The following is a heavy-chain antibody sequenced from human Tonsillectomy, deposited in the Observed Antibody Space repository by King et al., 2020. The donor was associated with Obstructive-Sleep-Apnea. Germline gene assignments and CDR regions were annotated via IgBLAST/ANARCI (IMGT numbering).Heavy chain of an antibody. CDR3: ASQQLVLNWFDP. J-gene: IGHJ5*02. Sequence: QLQESGPGLVKPSETLSLTCTVSGGSMSSYYWRWIRQPPGKGMEGSGYIYYSGRTNYNHSLKSRVTISVDTAKNKFSLKLSSVTAADTAVYDCASQQLVLNWFDPRGQGALGTGSS. CDR1: GGSMSSYY. D-gene: IGHD6-13*01. V-gene: IGHV4-59*01. CDR2: IYYSGRT.